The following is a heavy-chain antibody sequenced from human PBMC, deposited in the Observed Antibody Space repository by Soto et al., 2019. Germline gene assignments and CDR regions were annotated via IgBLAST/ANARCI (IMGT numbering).Heavy chain of an antibody. V-gene: IGHV3-30*18. Sequence: QVQLVESGGGVVQPGRSLRLSCAASGFTFSSYGMHWVRQAPGKGLEWVAVISYDGSNKYYADSVKGRFTISRDTSKNTLYLQMNSLRAEDTAVYYCANASEAVAGNALDYWGQGTLVTVSS. D-gene: IGHD6-19*01. CDR2: ISYDGSNK. J-gene: IGHJ4*02. CDR3: ANASEAVAGNALDY. CDR1: GFTFSSYG.